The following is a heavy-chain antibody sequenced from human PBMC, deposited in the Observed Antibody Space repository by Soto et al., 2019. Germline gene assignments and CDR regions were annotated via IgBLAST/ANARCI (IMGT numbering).Heavy chain of an antibody. CDR2: IYHSGST. CDR3: ARTRIPNAFDI. J-gene: IGHJ3*02. Sequence: SETLSLTCAVSGGSISRGGYSWSWIRQPPGKGLEWIGYIYHSGSTYYNPSLKSRVTISVDRSKNQFSLKLSSVTAADTAVYYCARTRIPNAFDIWGQGTMVTVSS. V-gene: IGHV4-30-2*01. CDR1: GGSISRGGYS. D-gene: IGHD3-10*01.